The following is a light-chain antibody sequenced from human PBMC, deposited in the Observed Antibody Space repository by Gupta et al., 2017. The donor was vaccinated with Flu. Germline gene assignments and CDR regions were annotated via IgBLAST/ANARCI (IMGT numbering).Light chain of an antibody. CDR1: SSDVGSYNL. Sequence: QSALTQPAPVSGSPGQSITISCTGTSSDVGSYNLVSWYQQHPGKAPKLMIYEGSKRPSGVSNRFFGSKSGNTASLTISGLQAEDEADYYCCSYAGSSTFVVFGGGTKLTVL. J-gene: IGLJ2*01. CDR3: CSYAGSSTFVV. V-gene: IGLV2-23*03. CDR2: EGS.